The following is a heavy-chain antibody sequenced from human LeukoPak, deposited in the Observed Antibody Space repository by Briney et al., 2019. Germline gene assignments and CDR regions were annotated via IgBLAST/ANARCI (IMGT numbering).Heavy chain of an antibody. D-gene: IGHD1-14*01. CDR3: ARDATTGGVN. CDR2: ISSSSSYI. V-gene: IGHV3-21*01. Sequence: PGGSLRLSCAASGFTFSSYSMNWVRQAPGKGLEWVSSISSSSSYIYYADSVKGRFTISRDNAKSSLYLQMNSLRAEDTAVYYCARDATTGGVNWGQGTLVTVSS. CDR1: GFTFSSYS. J-gene: IGHJ4*02.